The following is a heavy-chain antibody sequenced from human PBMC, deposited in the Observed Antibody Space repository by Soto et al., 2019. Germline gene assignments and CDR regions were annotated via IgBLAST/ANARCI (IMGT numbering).Heavy chain of an antibody. V-gene: IGHV3-48*01. Sequence: EVQLVESGGGLVQPGGSLRLSCAASGFTFSSYSMNWVRQAPGKGLEWVSYISSSSSTIYYADSVKGRFIISRDNAKNSLYLQMNSLRAEDTAVYYCARVGYGGSSGYWGQGTLVTVSS. J-gene: IGHJ4*02. CDR3: ARVGYGGSSGY. CDR1: GFTFSSYS. D-gene: IGHD4-17*01. CDR2: ISSSSSTI.